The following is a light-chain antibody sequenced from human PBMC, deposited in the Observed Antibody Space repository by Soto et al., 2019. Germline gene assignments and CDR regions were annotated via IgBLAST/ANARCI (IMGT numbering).Light chain of an antibody. J-gene: IGKJ5*01. Sequence: EIVLTQSPGPLSLSPGERATLSCWASPSVASTYLGWYQQKPVQAPMLLIYGASSRATGIPDRFSCSGSGTDFTLTISRLDPSEFALYYGQQYAGSPTFGQGTRLEIK. CDR3: QQYAGSPT. V-gene: IGKV3-20*01. CDR1: PSVASTY. CDR2: GAS.